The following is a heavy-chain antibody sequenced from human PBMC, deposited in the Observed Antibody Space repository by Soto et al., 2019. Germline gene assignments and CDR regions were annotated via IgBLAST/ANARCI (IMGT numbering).Heavy chain of an antibody. CDR2: INPNSGGT. CDR3: ARGKPIGPYVFLSCYYDNYDAFYI. V-gene: IGHV1-2*04. CDR1: GYTFTGYY. D-gene: IGHD3-3*01. J-gene: IGHJ3*02. Sequence: ASVKVSCKASGYTFTGYYMHWVRQAPGQGLEWMGWINPNSGGTNYAQKFQGWVTMTRDTSISTAYMELSRLRSDDTAVYYCARGKPIGPYVFLSCYYDNYDAFYIRAQRTTVPVS.